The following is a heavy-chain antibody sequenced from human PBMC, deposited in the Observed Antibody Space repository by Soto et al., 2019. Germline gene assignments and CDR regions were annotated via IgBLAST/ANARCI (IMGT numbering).Heavy chain of an antibody. V-gene: IGHV4-34*01. Sequence: SETLSHTSDLYGRPFRYCYWGWIRQPPGKGLEWIGEINHSGSTNYNPSLKSRVTISVDTSKNQFSLKLSSVTAADTAVYYCARGWGRIFDYWGQGTLVTVS. CDR2: INHSGST. D-gene: IGHD7-27*01. CDR3: ARGWGRIFDY. CDR1: GRPFRYCY. J-gene: IGHJ4*02.